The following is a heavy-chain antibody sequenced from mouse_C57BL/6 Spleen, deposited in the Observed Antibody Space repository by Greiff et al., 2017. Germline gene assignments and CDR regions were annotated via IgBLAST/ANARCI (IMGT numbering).Heavy chain of an antibody. CDR2: IHPSDSDT. J-gene: IGHJ2*01. Sequence: QVQLQQPGAELVKPGASVKVSCKASGYTFTSYWMHWVKQRPGQGLEWIGRIHPSDSDTNYNQKFKGKATLTVDQSSSTAYMQLSSLTSEDSAVYYCAIERLRLPFDYWGQGTTLTVSS. D-gene: IGHD3-2*02. V-gene: IGHV1-74*01. CDR3: AIERLRLPFDY. CDR1: GYTFTSYW.